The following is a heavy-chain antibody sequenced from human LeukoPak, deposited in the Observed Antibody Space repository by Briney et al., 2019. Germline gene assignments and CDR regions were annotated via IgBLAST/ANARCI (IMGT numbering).Heavy chain of an antibody. Sequence: ASVKVSCKASGYTFTGYYMHCVRQAPGQGLELIVWINPNSSGTNYAQKFQGRVTMTRDTSISTAYMELSSLRSDDTGVYYCERNSNGYENWGQGTLVTVSS. CDR3: ERNSNGYEN. CDR2: INPNSSGT. CDR1: GYTFTGYY. D-gene: IGHD3-22*01. J-gene: IGHJ4*02. V-gene: IGHV1-2*02.